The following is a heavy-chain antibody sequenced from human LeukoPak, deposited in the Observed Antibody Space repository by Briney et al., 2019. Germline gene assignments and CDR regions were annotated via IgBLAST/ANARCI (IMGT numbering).Heavy chain of an antibody. J-gene: IGHJ6*02. CDR1: GGSISSYY. D-gene: IGHD3-3*01. CDR3: AREAHYDFWSGSSHGGVDV. CDR2: IYTSGST. V-gene: IGHV4-4*07. Sequence: SETLSLTCTVSGGSISSYYWSWIRQPAGKGLEWIGRIYTSGSTNYNPSLKSRVTMSVDTSKNQFSLKLSSVTAADTAVYYYAREAHYDFWSGSSHGGVDVWGQGTTVTVSS.